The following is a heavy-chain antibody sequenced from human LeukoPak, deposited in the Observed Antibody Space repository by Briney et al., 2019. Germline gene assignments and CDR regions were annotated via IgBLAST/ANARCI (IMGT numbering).Heavy chain of an antibody. CDR3: AGQKAAPATLAFDF. Sequence: GASVKVSCKASGDTFSSYYVHWVRQAPGQGLEWMGVINPSAGTTNYLQKFQGSVTMTRDTSTNTVYMELSSLRSDDTAVYYCAGQKAAPATLAFDFWGQGALVTVSS. V-gene: IGHV1-46*01. D-gene: IGHD2-15*01. CDR1: GDTFSSYY. J-gene: IGHJ4*02. CDR2: INPSAGTT.